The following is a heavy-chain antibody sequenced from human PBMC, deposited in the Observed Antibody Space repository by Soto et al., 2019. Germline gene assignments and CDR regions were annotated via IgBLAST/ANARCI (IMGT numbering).Heavy chain of an antibody. CDR1: GGSISSYY. CDR2: IYYRGST. Sequence: SETLSLTCTVSGGSISSYYWSWLRQPPGKRQEWIGYIYYRGSTNYNPSLKSRVTISVDTSKNQFSLNLISVSSAYTSVYYCARRSSDYYDSSGQRGWFDPWGQGTLVTVSS. V-gene: IGHV4-59*08. J-gene: IGHJ5*02. D-gene: IGHD3-22*01. CDR3: ARRSSDYYDSSGQRGWFDP.